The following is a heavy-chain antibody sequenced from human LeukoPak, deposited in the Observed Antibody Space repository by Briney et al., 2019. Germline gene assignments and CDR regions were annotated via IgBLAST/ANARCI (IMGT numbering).Heavy chain of an antibody. V-gene: IGHV1-18*01. Sequence: ASVKVSCKASGYTFTSYGISWVRQAPGQGLEWMGWISAYNGNTNYAQKLQGRVTMTTDTSTSTAYMELSSLRSEDTAVYYCARDPIVGATTSQAPNRTDYWGQGTLVTVSS. CDR1: GYTFTSYG. CDR3: ARDPIVGATTSQAPNRTDY. D-gene: IGHD1-26*01. J-gene: IGHJ4*02. CDR2: ISAYNGNT.